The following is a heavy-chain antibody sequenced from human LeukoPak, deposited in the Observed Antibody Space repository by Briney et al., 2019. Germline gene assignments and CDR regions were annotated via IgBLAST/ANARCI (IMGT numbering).Heavy chain of an antibody. D-gene: IGHD2-21*02. Sequence: SVKVSCKASGGTFSSYAISWVRQAPGQGLEWMGGIIPIFGTANYAQKFQGRVTITADESTSTAYMELSSLRSEDTAVYYCAREYCGGDCYFGMDVWGQGTTVTVSS. CDR1: GGTFSSYA. CDR3: AREYCGGDCYFGMDV. J-gene: IGHJ6*02. CDR2: IIPIFGTA. V-gene: IGHV1-69*13.